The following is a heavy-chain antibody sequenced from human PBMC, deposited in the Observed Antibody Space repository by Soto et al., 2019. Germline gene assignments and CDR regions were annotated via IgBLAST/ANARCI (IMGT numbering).Heavy chain of an antibody. CDR2: TYFRSKWYN. D-gene: IGHD5-12*01. CDR3: AKGDNLGPKTGYAFDP. V-gene: IGHV6-1*01. CDR1: GDSVSSNTAS. Sequence: SQTLSLTCAISGDSVSSNTASWNWIRQSPSRGLEWLGRTYFRSKWYNDYAVSVRSRIIINPDTSNNQFSLQLNSVTPEDTAVYFCAKGDNLGPKTGYAFDPWGQGIMVTVSS. J-gene: IGHJ5*02.